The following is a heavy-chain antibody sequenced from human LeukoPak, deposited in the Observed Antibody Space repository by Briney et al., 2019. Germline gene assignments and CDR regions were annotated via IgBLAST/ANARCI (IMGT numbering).Heavy chain of an antibody. Sequence: SQTLSLTCAISGDSVSSSSAAWNWIRQSPSRGLEWLGRTYYRSKWYSDYAVSVKSRISINPDTSKNQFSLQLNSVTPEDTAVYYCARGDFWSGYSYSTDAFDIWGQGTMVTVSS. CDR1: GDSVSSSSAA. J-gene: IGHJ3*02. V-gene: IGHV6-1*01. CDR2: TYYRSKWYS. D-gene: IGHD3-3*01. CDR3: ARGDFWSGYSYSTDAFDI.